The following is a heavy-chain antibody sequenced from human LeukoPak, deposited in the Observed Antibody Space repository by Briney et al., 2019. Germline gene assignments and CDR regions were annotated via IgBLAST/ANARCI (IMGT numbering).Heavy chain of an antibody. Sequence: SETLSLTCTVSGGSISSYYWSWIRQPPGKGLEWIGYIYYSGSTNYNPSLKRRVTISVDTSKNQFSLKLSSVTAADTAVYYCARGGGSSWFFRAVLYFDYWGQGTLVTVSS. D-gene: IGHD6-13*01. CDR2: IYYSGST. V-gene: IGHV4-59*13. CDR3: ARGGGSSWFFRAVLYFDY. J-gene: IGHJ4*02. CDR1: GGSISSYY.